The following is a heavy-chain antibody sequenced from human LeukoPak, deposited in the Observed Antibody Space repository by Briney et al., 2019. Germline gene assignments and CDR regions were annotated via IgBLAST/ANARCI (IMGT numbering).Heavy chain of an antibody. Sequence: SETLSLTCTVSGGSISSYYWSWIRQPPGKGLEWIGYIYYSGSTNYNPSLKSRVTISVDTSKNQFSLKLSSVTAADTAAYYCASTGPAASTYYYGMDVWGQGTTVTVSS. V-gene: IGHV4-59*01. CDR3: ASTGPAASTYYYGMDV. CDR2: IYYSGST. D-gene: IGHD2-2*01. J-gene: IGHJ6*02. CDR1: GGSISSYY.